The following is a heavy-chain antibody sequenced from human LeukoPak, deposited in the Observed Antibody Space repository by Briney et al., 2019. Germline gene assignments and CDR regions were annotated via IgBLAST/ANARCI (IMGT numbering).Heavy chain of an antibody. CDR2: IWYDGSNK. V-gene: IGHV3-33*06. J-gene: IGHJ4*02. CDR3: AKDDSSGYYYVSPDY. Sequence: GGSLRLSCAASGFTFSSYGMHWVRQAPGKGLEWVAVIWYDGSNKYYADYVKGRFTISRDNSKNTLYLQMNSLRAEDTAVYYCAKDDSSGYYYVSPDYWGQGTLVTVSS. CDR1: GFTFSSYG. D-gene: IGHD3-22*01.